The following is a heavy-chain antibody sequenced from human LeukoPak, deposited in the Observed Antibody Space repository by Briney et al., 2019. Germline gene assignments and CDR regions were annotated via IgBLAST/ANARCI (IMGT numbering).Heavy chain of an antibody. CDR1: GGSVSSGDYY. CDR3: ARVPRKYSSGAYYFDY. J-gene: IGHJ4*02. D-gene: IGHD6-19*01. CDR2: IYHSGST. Sequence: SETLSLTCTVSGGSVSSGDYYWTWIRQPPGKGLEWIGYIYHSGSTYYNPSLKSRVTISVDRSKNQFSLKLSSVTAADTAVYYCARVPRKYSSGAYYFDYWGQGTLVTVSS. V-gene: IGHV4-30-2*01.